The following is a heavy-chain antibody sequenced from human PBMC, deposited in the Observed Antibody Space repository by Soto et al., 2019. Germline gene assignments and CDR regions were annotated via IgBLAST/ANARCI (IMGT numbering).Heavy chain of an antibody. CDR2: ISGGGGST. Sequence: EVQLLESGGGLVQPGGSLRLSCAASGFTFSSYAMSWVRRTPGQGLQWVSSISGGGGSTYYADSVKGRFTISRDNSKNTLYLQMNSLRVEDTAVYYCGHGRPPGYWGQGTLVTVSS. CDR3: GHGRPPGY. J-gene: IGHJ4*02. CDR1: GFTFSSYA. V-gene: IGHV3-23*01.